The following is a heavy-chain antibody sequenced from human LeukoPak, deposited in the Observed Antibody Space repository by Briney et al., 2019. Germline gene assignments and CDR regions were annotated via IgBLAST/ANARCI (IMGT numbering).Heavy chain of an antibody. Sequence: PGGSLRLSCAASGFTFSSYGMHWVRQAPGKGLEWVAVISYDGSNKYYADSVKGRFTISRDNSKNTLYLQMNSLRAEDTAVYYCAKEPRYGDYGDDYWGQGTLVTVSS. D-gene: IGHD4-17*01. CDR2: ISYDGSNK. CDR1: GFTFSSYG. V-gene: IGHV3-30*18. CDR3: AKEPRYGDYGDDY. J-gene: IGHJ4*02.